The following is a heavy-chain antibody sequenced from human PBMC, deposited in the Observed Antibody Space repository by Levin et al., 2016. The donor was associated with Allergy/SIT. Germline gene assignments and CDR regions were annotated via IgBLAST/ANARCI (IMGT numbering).Heavy chain of an antibody. J-gene: IGHJ4*02. CDR1: GYTFSSYA. Sequence: ASVKVSCKASGYTFSSYAITWVRQAPGHGLEWMGWISGYNDNREYAQKLQGRVTMTADSSTSTVYMELRSLRSDDTAVYYCARVDPNMITFGGVVVRPFDYWGQGTLVTVST. CDR3: ARVDPNMITFGGVVVRPFDY. V-gene: IGHV1-18*01. D-gene: IGHD3-16*02. CDR2: ISGYNDNR.